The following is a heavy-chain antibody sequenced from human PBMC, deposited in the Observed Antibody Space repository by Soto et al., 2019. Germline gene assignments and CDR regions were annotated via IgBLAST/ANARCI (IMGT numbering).Heavy chain of an antibody. CDR1: GFAFSTYA. CDR3: ARESEDLTSNFDY. CDR2: ISGSGGST. J-gene: IGHJ4*02. Sequence: PGGSLRLSFAASGFAFSTYAISWVRQAPGKGLEWVSAISGSGGSTYYADSVKGWFTISRDNAKNSLYLEMNSLRAEDTAVYYCARESEDLTSNFDYWGQGTLVTVSS. V-gene: IGHV3-23*01.